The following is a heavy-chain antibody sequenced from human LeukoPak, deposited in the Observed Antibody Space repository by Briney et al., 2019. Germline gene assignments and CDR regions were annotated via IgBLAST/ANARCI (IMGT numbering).Heavy chain of an antibody. CDR2: IYYSGST. CDR1: GSSISSYY. J-gene: IGHJ6*03. D-gene: IGHD6-19*01. V-gene: IGHV4-59*01. Sequence: PSETLSLTCAVSGSSISSYYWSWIRQPPGKGLGWIGYIYYSGSTNYNPSLKSRATISVDTSKNQFSLKLSSVTAADTAVYYCARGAAVAGRYYYYYMDVWGKGTTVTISS. CDR3: ARGAAVAGRYYYYYMDV.